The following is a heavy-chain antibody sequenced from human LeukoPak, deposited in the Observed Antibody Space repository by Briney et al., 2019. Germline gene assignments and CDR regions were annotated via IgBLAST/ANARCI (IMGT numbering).Heavy chain of an antibody. CDR2: IIPIFGTA. CDR3: ARDTYDSSGYPTYYFDY. V-gene: IGHV1-69*13. D-gene: IGHD3-22*01. Sequence: ASVKVSCKASGGTFSSYAISWVRQAPGQGLEWMGGIIPIFGTANYAQKFQGRVTITADESTSTAYMELSSLRSEDTAVYYCARDTYDSSGYPTYYFDYWGQGTLVTVSS. J-gene: IGHJ4*02. CDR1: GGTFSSYA.